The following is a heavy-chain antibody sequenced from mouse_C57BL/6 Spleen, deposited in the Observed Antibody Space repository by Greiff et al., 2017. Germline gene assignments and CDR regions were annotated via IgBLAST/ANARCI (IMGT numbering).Heavy chain of an antibody. CDR1: GFSLTSYG. V-gene: IGHV2-3*01. CDR3: AELDGSSWYFDV. D-gene: IGHD1-1*01. J-gene: IGHJ1*03. CDR2: IWGDGST. Sequence: VKLLESGPGLVAPSQSLSITCTASGFSLTSYGVSWVRQPPGQGLEWLGVIWGDGSTNYHSALISRLSTSKDNSKGQVFLKLNSLQTDDTATYYCAELDGSSWYFDVWGTGTTVTVSS.